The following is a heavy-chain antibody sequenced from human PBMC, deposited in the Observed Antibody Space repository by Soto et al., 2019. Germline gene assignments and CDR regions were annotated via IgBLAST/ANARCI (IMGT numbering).Heavy chain of an antibody. CDR1: VFSVDTTYC. CDR2: INPNSGDT. V-gene: IGHV1-2*02. Sequence: QVQLVQSGAEVKKPGASVKVSCKASVFSVDTTYCIHWVRRAPGQGLEWMGSINPNSGDTNYAQNFQGRVTMTRDAYISTAYMEVSSLTSDDTAVYYCGSPRSGPSPDVGHWGHGTVVTVSS. J-gene: IGHJ4*01. D-gene: IGHD2-15*01. CDR3: GSPRSGPSPDVGH.